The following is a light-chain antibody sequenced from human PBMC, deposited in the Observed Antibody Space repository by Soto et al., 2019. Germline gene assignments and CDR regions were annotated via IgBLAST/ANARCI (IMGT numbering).Light chain of an antibody. J-gene: IGKJ4*01. CDR3: QQTYSTVVLT. CDR1: QSISSKY. V-gene: IGKV1-39*01. Sequence: DIQMTQSPSSLSASVGDRVTISCRASQSISSKYLNWYQQRPGKAPELLIYAASTLQSGVPSRLSGSGSGTDFTLTISSLQPDDFATYYCQQTYSTVVLTFGGGTKVDIK. CDR2: AAS.